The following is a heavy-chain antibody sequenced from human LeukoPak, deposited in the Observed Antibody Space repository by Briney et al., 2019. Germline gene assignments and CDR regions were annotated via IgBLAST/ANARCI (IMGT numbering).Heavy chain of an antibody. CDR3: ARERVVVTAIEDCYCGMDV. CDR1: GFTFTTYW. V-gene: IGHV3-74*01. D-gene: IGHD2-21*02. Sequence: GGSLRLSCAASGFTFTTYWMHWVRQAPGKGLVWVSHINSDGSITSYADSVKGRFTISRDNAKNTLYLQMNSLRAEDTAVYYCARERVVVTAIEDCYCGMDVWGQGTTVTVSS. CDR2: INSDGSIT. J-gene: IGHJ6*02.